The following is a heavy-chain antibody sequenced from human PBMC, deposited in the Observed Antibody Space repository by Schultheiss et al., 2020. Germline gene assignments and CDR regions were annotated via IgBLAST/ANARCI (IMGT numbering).Heavy chain of an antibody. J-gene: IGHJ6*02. CDR3: ARDITYYYGSGSYYTSYYYYGMDV. CDR2: ISSSGSTI. CDR1: GFTFSSYE. Sequence: GESLKISCAASGFTFSSYEMNWVRQAPGKGLEWVSYISSSGSTIYYADSVKGRFTISRDNAKNSLYLQMNSLRAEDTAVYYCARDITYYYGSGSYYTSYYYYGMDVWGQGTTVTVSS. D-gene: IGHD3-10*01. V-gene: IGHV3-48*03.